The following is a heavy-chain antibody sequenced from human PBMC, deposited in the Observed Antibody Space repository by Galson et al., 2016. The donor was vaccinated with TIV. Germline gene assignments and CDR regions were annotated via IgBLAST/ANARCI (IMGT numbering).Heavy chain of an antibody. D-gene: IGHD6-19*01. CDR3: ARGISAYYFYNYMDV. CDR2: INHSGIT. J-gene: IGHJ6*03. Sequence: ETLSLTCALHGGSFTGHYWSWIRQPPGKGLEWIAEINHSGITNFNPSLTSPVTISIDTSKNHLSLRLSSVTAADTAVYYCARGISAYYFYNYMDVWGKGTTVTVSS. CDR1: GGSFTGHY. V-gene: IGHV4-34*01.